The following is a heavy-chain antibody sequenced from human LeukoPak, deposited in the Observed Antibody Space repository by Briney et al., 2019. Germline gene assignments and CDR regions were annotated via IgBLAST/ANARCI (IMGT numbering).Heavy chain of an antibody. CDR1: GFTFSSFW. D-gene: IGHD3-10*01. CDR2: IKQDGSEK. V-gene: IGHV3-7*01. Sequence: GGSLRLSCAASGFTFSSFWMSWVRQAPGKGLGWVANIKQDGSEKYYVDSVKGRLNISRDNAKNSLYLQMNSLRAEDTAVYYCARGKYYYGSGSLGPFDYWGQGTLVTVSS. J-gene: IGHJ4*02. CDR3: ARGKYYYGSGSLGPFDY.